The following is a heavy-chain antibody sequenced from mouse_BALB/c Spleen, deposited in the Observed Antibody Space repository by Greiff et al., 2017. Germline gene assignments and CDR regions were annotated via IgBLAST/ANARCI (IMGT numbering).Heavy chain of an antibody. V-gene: IGHV1S29*02. J-gene: IGHJ4*01. CDR1: GYTFTDYN. Sequence: VQLQQSGPELVKPGASVKISCKASGYTFTDYNMHWVKQSHGKSLEWIGYIYPYNGGTGYNQKFKSKATLTVDNSSSTAYMELRSLTSEDSAVYYCARFYYGNYPYAMDYWGQGTSVTVSS. CDR2: IYPYNGGT. D-gene: IGHD2-1*01. CDR3: ARFYYGNYPYAMDY.